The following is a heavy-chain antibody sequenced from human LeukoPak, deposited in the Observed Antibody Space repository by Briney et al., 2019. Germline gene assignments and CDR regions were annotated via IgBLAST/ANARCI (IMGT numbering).Heavy chain of an antibody. D-gene: IGHD5-18*01. CDR1: GGSISSSY. CDR3: AREREWIQLPAMRSYYYMDV. CDR2: IYYSGSP. Sequence: SETLSLTCTVSGGSISSSYWSWIRQPPGKGLEWIGYIYYSGSPNYNPSLKSRVTISVDTSKNQFSLKLSSVTAADTAVYYCAREREWIQLPAMRSYYYMDVWGKGTTVTVSS. V-gene: IGHV4-59*01. J-gene: IGHJ6*03.